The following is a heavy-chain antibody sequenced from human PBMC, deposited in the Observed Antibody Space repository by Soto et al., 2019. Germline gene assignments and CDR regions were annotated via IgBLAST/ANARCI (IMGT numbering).Heavy chain of an antibody. CDR1: GFTFSSYA. CDR2: ISSNGGST. J-gene: IGHJ4*02. V-gene: IGHV3-64*01. Sequence: GGSLRLSCAASGFTFSSYAMHWVRQAPGKGLEYVSAISSNGGSTYYANSVKGRFTISRDNSKNTLYLQMGSLRAEDMAVYYCARVDEGSFDYWGQGTLVTVSS. CDR3: ARVDEGSFDY. D-gene: IGHD3-10*01.